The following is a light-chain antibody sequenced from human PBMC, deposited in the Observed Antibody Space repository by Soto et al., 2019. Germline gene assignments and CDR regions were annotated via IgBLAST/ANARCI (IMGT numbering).Light chain of an antibody. Sequence: EVVLTQSPGTLSLSPGERATLSCRASQSVRNNYLAWYQQKPGQSPKLLIFGSSDRATGIPDRFSGSGSRADFTLTIRRMEPEDFAVYYCKQYGSSPPYTFGQGTKLEIK. CDR1: QSVRNNY. CDR2: GSS. V-gene: IGKV3-20*01. CDR3: KQYGSSPPYT. J-gene: IGKJ2*01.